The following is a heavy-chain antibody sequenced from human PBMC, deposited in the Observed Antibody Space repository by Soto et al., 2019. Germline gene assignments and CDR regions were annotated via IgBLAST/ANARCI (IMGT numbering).Heavy chain of an antibody. Sequence: GGSLRLSCAASRFTFSSYSMNWVRQAPGKGLEWISYISSSSSTIYYADSVKGRFTISRDNAKNSLYLQMNSLRAEDTAVYYCARTIAAADYYYYYGMDVWGQGTTVTVSS. J-gene: IGHJ6*02. CDR2: ISSSSSTI. CDR1: RFTFSSYS. CDR3: ARTIAAADYYYYYGMDV. D-gene: IGHD6-13*01. V-gene: IGHV3-48*01.